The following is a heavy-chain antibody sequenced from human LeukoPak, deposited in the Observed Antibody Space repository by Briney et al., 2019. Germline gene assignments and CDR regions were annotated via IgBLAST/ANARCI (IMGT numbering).Heavy chain of an antibody. D-gene: IGHD3-3*01. Sequence: ASVKVSCKASGYTFTGYYMHWVRQAPGQGLEWMGWINPNSGGTNYAQKLQGRVTMTRYTSISTAYMELSRLRSDDTAVYYCARVPYDFWSGYSFDYWGQGTLVTVSS. V-gene: IGHV1-2*02. CDR3: ARVPYDFWSGYSFDY. CDR1: GYTFTGYY. CDR2: INPNSGGT. J-gene: IGHJ4*02.